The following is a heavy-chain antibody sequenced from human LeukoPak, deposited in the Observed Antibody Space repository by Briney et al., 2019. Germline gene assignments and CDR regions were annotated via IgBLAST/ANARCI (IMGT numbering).Heavy chain of an antibody. V-gene: IGHV3-30*02. D-gene: IGHD4-17*01. J-gene: IGHJ5*02. CDR1: GFTLSSYG. CDR3: AKDLLLYGDYAGGWFDP. CDR2: IRNDGSNK. Sequence: GGSLRPSCAASGFTLSSYGMHWVRQAAGKGLEWVAFIRNDGSNKYYADSVTGRFTIPRANSKHTLCLQMNSLRAEDTAVYYCAKDLLLYGDYAGGWFDPWGQGTLVTVSS.